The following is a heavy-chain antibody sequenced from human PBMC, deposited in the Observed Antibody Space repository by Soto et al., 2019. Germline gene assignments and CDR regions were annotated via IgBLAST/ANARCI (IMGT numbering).Heavy chain of an antibody. CDR3: AREPRILKWFGDLAD. D-gene: IGHD3-10*01. CDR1: GGAMSSPNFY. J-gene: IGHJ4*02. V-gene: IGHV4-31*03. CDR2: IYYNGTT. Sequence: LSRTGTGCGGAMSSPNFYWSWIRQHPGKGLEWIGHIYYNGTTYYNPTLKSRVSISVDTSKNQFSLKLSSVTAADTAVYFCAREPRILKWFGDLADWGRGTLVPVSS.